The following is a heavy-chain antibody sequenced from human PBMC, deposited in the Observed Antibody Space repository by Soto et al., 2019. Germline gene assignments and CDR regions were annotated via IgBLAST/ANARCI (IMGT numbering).Heavy chain of an antibody. J-gene: IGHJ4*02. D-gene: IGHD3-3*01. CDR2: MNPNSGNT. Sequence: ASGKVSCKASGYTFTSYDINWVRQATGQGLEWMGWMNPNSGNTGYAQKFQGRVTMTRNTSISTAYMELSSLRSEDTAVYYCARGPHYDFWSGYYMGLDYWGQGTLVTVSS. V-gene: IGHV1-8*01. CDR1: GYTFTSYD. CDR3: ARGPHYDFWSGYYMGLDY.